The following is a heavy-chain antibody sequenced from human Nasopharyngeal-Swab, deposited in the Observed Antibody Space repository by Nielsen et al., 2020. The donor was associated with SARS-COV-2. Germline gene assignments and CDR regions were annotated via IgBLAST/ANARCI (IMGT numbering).Heavy chain of an antibody. V-gene: IGHV4-31*02. D-gene: IGHD2-8*01. J-gene: IGHJ6*03. Sequence: WIRQPPGKGLEWIAFITYNGNTYYDPSLKSRVSLSLDTSGNQISLNLIAVTAADTAVYYCASGHTNGYPYHSYYYMDVWGKGTTVTVSS. CDR3: ASGHTNGYPYHSYYYMDV. CDR2: ITYNGNT.